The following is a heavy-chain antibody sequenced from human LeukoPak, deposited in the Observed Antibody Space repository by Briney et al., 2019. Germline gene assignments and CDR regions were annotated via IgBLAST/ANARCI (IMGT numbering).Heavy chain of an antibody. CDR3: ATLPDSGSYPSAGY. CDR2: ISGSGGNT. Sequence: PGGSLRLSCAASGFTFSSYAMSWVRQAPGKGLEWVSAISGSGGNTYYADSVKGRFTISRDNAKNSLYLQMNSLRAEDTAVYYCATLPDSGSYPSAGYWGQGTLVTVSS. J-gene: IGHJ4*02. D-gene: IGHD1-26*01. V-gene: IGHV3-23*01. CDR1: GFTFSSYA.